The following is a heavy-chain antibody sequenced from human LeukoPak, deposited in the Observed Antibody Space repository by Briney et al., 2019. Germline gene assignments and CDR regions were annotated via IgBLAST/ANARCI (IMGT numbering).Heavy chain of an antibody. Sequence: GGSLRLSCAAAGFTFTSYSTSWVRHAPGKGREWVSSISRSSSYIYYTDSGKRRFTISRDNAKNSLYLQMNRLRAEDTAVYYCARDGAGDSDYWGQGTLVTVSS. J-gene: IGHJ4*02. D-gene: IGHD3-10*01. CDR1: GFTFTSYS. CDR3: ARDGAGDSDY. V-gene: IGHV3-21*01. CDR2: ISRSSSYI.